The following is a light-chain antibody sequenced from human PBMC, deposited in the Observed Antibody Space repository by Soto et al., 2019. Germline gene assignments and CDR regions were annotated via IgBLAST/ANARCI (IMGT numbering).Light chain of an antibody. CDR2: EVS. CDR1: SRDVGGYNY. Sequence: QPVLTQPASVSGSPGQSITISCTGTSRDVGGYNYVSWYQQHPGKAPKLIIYEVSNRPSGVSNRFSGSKSGNTASLTISGLQAEDEADYYCSSYTSSSTLYVFGTGTKVTVL. V-gene: IGLV2-14*01. J-gene: IGLJ1*01. CDR3: SSYTSSSTLYV.